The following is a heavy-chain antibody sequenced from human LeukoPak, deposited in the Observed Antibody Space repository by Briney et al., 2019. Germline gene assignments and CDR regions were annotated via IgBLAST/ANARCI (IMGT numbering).Heavy chain of an antibody. CDR1: GYSISSGYY. J-gene: IGHJ6*03. CDR2: IYHSGST. V-gene: IGHV4-38-2*01. CDR3: AITPAGSGSHHYYYMDV. D-gene: IGHD3-10*01. Sequence: SETLSLTCAVSGYSISSGYYWGWIRQPPGKGLEWIGSIYHSGSTYYNPSLKSRVTISVDTSKNQFSLKLSSVTAADMAVYYCAITPAGSGSHHYYYMDVWGKGTTVSVSS.